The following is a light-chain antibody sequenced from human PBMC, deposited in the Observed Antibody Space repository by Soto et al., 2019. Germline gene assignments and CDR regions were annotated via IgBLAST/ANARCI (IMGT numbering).Light chain of an antibody. CDR2: KAS. CDR1: QGISSY. V-gene: IGKV1-5*03. Sequence: IQLTQSPSSLSASVGDRVTITCRASQGISSYLAWYQQKPGKAPKLLIYKASTLKSGVPSRFSGSGSGTEFTLTISSLQPDDFATYYCQQYNSYWTFGQGTKVDIK. J-gene: IGKJ1*01. CDR3: QQYNSYWT.